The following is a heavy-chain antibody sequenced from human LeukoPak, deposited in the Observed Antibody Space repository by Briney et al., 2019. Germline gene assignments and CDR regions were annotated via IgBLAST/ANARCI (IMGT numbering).Heavy chain of an antibody. CDR3: ARAASRGFDT. CDR1: GFTFSRYW. D-gene: IGHD5-24*01. Sequence: GGSLRLSCAPSGFTFSRYWMTWVRQTPEKGLEWVASIKDDGRQRYYVDSVKGRFTVSRDNAKNSAYLQMDSLRAEDTALYYCARAASRGFDTWGQGTLVTVSS. J-gene: IGHJ4*02. CDR2: IKDDGRQR. V-gene: IGHV3-7*01.